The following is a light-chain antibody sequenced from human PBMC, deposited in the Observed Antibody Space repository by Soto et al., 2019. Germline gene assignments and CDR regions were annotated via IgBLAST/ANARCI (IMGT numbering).Light chain of an antibody. J-gene: IGKJ1*01. Sequence: DIQMTQSPSTLSASVGDRVTITCRASQSISSWLAWYQQKPGKAPKLLIYDASSLESGVPSRFSGSGSGTEFTLTSSSLQPDDFATYYCQQYNSSWTIGKGTKVDIK. CDR2: DAS. V-gene: IGKV1-5*01. CDR1: QSISSW. CDR3: QQYNSSWT.